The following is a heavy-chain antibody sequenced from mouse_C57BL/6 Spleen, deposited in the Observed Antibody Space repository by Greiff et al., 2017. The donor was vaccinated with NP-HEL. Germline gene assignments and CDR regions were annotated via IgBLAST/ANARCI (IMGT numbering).Heavy chain of an antibody. CDR3: TRAGYDYPYAMDY. CDR1: GYTFTDYE. CDR2: IDPETGGT. V-gene: IGHV1-15*01. D-gene: IGHD2-4*01. J-gene: IGHJ4*01. Sequence: VQLQQSGAELVRPGASVTLSCKASGYTFTDYEMHWVKQTPVHGLEWIGAIDPETGGTAYNQKFKGKAILTADKSSSTAYMELRSLTSEDSAVYYCTRAGYDYPYAMDYWGQRTSVTVSS.